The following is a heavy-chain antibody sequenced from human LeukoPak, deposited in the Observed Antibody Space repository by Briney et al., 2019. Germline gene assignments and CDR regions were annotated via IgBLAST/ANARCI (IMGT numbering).Heavy chain of an antibody. CDR3: ARGSTYYESSGQVPFDY. CDR2: IYYTGST. V-gene: IGHV4-39*02. Sequence: SETLSLTCNASGDSISSSTYYWGWIRQPPGTGLEWIGSIYYTGSTYYNPSLKSRVTIPVDTSKNQFSLKLSSLTATDTAVYYCARGSTYYESSGQVPFDYWGQGTLVTVSS. CDR1: GDSISSSTYY. J-gene: IGHJ4*02. D-gene: IGHD3-22*01.